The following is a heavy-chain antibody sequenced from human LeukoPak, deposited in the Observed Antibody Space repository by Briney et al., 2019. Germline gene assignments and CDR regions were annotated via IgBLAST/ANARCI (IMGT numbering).Heavy chain of an antibody. D-gene: IGHD4-11*01. CDR3: ARIEDYTWDY. J-gene: IGHJ4*02. V-gene: IGHV1-18*01. Sequence: ASVKVSCEASGGTFSSYAISWVRQAPGQGLEWMGWISTYSGNIYYAQKFRGRVTMTTDTSTRTAYMELRSLISDDTAVYYCARIEDYTWDYWGQGTLVTVSS. CDR1: GGTFSSYA. CDR2: ISTYSGNI.